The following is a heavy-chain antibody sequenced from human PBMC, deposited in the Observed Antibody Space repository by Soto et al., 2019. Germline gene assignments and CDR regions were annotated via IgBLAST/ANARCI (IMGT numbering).Heavy chain of an antibody. CDR2: IYYSGST. CDR3: ARGQRQLWLKVPYYYGMDV. CDR1: AGSISSHNYY. J-gene: IGHJ6*02. D-gene: IGHD5-18*01. Sequence: SETLSLTCTVSAGSISSHNYYWGWIRQHPGKGLEWIGYIYYSGSTYYNPSLKSRVTISVDTAKNQFSLKLSSVTAANTAVYYCARGQRQLWLKVPYYYGMDVWGQGTTVTVSS. V-gene: IGHV4-31*03.